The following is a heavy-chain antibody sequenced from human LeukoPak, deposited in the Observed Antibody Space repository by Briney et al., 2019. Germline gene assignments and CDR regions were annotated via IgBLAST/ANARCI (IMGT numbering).Heavy chain of an antibody. D-gene: IGHD2-15*01. CDR2: ISISGGNT. CDR3: ANQYCSGGRCYYFNY. CDR1: GFTFSSYA. V-gene: IGHV3-23*01. J-gene: IGHJ4*02. Sequence: GGSLRLSCAASGFTFSSYARSWVRQAPGKGLEWVSTISISGGNTYYVDSVKGRFTISRDNSKNTLYLQMTSLRAEDTAVYYCANQYCSGGRCYYFNYWGQGTLVTVSS.